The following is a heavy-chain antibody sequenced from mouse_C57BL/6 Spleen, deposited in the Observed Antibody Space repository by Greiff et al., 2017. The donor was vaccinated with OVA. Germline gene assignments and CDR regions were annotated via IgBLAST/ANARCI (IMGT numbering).Heavy chain of an antibody. J-gene: IGHJ4*01. CDR2: ISSGSSTV. Sequence: EVQGVESGGGLVKPGGSLKLSCAASGFTFSDYGIHWVRQAPEKGLEWVAYISSGSSTVYYAATVTGRFTISRDNAKNTLFLQMTSLGSDDTVMYYWGKAYYYAMDYWGQGTSVTVSS. D-gene: IGHD6-1*01. CDR3: GKAYYYAMDY. CDR1: GFTFSDYG. V-gene: IGHV5-17*01.